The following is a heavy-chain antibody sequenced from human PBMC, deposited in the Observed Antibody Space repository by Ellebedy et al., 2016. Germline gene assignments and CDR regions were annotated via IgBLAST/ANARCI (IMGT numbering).Heavy chain of an antibody. CDR2: IKQDGSEK. Sequence: GESLKISXAASGFTFSSYWMSWVRQAPGKGLEWVANIKQDGSEKYYVDSVKGRFTISRDNAKNSLYLQMNSLRAEDTAVYYCARFILVVVANWFDPWGQGTLVTVSS. V-gene: IGHV3-7*03. CDR1: GFTFSSYW. CDR3: ARFILVVVANWFDP. J-gene: IGHJ5*02. D-gene: IGHD2-15*01.